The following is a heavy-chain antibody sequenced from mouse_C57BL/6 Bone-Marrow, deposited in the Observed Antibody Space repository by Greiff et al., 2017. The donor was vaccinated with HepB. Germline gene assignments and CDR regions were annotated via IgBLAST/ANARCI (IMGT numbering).Heavy chain of an antibody. V-gene: IGHV1-55*01. D-gene: IGHD1-1*01. Sequence: VQLQQPGAELVKPGASVKMSCKASGYTFTSYWITWVKQRPGQGLEWIGDIYPGSGSTNYNEKFKSKATLTVDKSSSTAYMQLSSLTSEDSAVYYCARGGYGSSPERGAMDYWGQGTSVTVSS. CDR1: GYTFTSYW. CDR3: ARGGYGSSPERGAMDY. J-gene: IGHJ4*01. CDR2: IYPGSGST.